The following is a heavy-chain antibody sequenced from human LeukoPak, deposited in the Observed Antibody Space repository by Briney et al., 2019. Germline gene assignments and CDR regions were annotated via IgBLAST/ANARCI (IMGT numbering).Heavy chain of an antibody. J-gene: IGHJ5*02. CDR2: IYYSGST. CDR3: ARGGRSDNWFDP. V-gene: IGHV4-59*01. Sequence: PSETLSLTCTVSGGSISSYYWSWIRQPPGKGLEWIGYIYYSGSTNYNPSFKSRVTISVDTSKNQFSLKLSSVTAADTAVYYCARGGRSDNWFDPWGQGTLVTVSS. CDR1: GGSISSYY.